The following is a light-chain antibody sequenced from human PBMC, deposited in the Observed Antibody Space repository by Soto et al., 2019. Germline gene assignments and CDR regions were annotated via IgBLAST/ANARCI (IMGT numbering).Light chain of an antibody. CDR1: SSDVGGYNY. Sequence: QSALTQPASVSGSPGQSITISCTGTSSDVGGYNYVSWYQQHPGKAPKLMIYDVSNRPSGVSNRFSGSKSGNTASLTISGLQAEDDADYYCSSFTSNNTVIFGGGTKLTVL. V-gene: IGLV2-14*01. CDR2: DVS. J-gene: IGLJ2*01. CDR3: SSFTSNNTVI.